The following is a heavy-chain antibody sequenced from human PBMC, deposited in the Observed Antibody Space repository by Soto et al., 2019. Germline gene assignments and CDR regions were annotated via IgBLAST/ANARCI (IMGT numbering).Heavy chain of an antibody. D-gene: IGHD1-26*01. CDR1: GFAFSTYS. J-gene: IGHJ6*02. V-gene: IGHV3-21*06. CDR3: AKAKGRSNFYYSGLDV. Sequence: EVQLVESGGGLVKPGGSLKLSCAASGFAFSTYSMSWVRQAPGKGLEWVSSISGSGNYTHYADFLRGRFTISRDNAKTSLFLQMDSLRAEDTAVYYCAKAKGRSNFYYSGLDVWGQGTTVTVSS. CDR2: ISGSGNYT.